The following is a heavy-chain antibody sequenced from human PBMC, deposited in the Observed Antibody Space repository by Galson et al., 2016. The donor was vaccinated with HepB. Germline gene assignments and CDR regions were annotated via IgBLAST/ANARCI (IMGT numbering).Heavy chain of an antibody. V-gene: IGHV3-21*01. J-gene: IGHJ1*01. CDR2: ISSSSFFI. D-gene: IGHD3-9*01. CDR1: GFTFSTYT. CDR3: AKEGGSRYFDWLLKNGYFQH. Sequence: SLRLSCAASGFTFSTYTMNWVRQAPGKGLEWVSSISSSSFFIYYADTVKGRFTISRDNANNSLYLQMNSLDLQMSTLRADDTAVYFCAKEGGSRYFDWLLKNGYFQHWGQGTLVTISS.